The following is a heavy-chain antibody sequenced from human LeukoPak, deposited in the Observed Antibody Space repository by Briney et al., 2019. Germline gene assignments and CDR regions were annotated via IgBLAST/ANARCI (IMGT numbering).Heavy chain of an antibody. Sequence: SVKVSCKASGGTFSSYAISWARQAPGQGLEWMGRIIPIFGTANYAQKFQGRVTITTDESTSTAYMELSSLRSEDTAVYYCARGLSWGSEEFDYWGQGTLVTVSS. J-gene: IGHJ4*02. V-gene: IGHV1-69*05. CDR3: ARGLSWGSEEFDY. D-gene: IGHD7-27*01. CDR1: GGTFSSYA. CDR2: IIPIFGTA.